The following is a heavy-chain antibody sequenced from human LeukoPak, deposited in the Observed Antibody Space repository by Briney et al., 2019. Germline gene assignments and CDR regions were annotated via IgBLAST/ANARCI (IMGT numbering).Heavy chain of an antibody. Sequence: ASVKVSCKASGYTFTGYYMHWVRQAPGQGLEWMGWINPNSGGTNYAQKFQGRVTMTRDTSISTAYMELSRLRSDDTAVYYCARVGFYGSGSYSDYWGQGTLVTVSS. CDR3: ARVGFYGSGSYSDY. D-gene: IGHD3-10*01. V-gene: IGHV1-2*02. CDR1: GYTFTGYY. J-gene: IGHJ4*02. CDR2: INPNSGGT.